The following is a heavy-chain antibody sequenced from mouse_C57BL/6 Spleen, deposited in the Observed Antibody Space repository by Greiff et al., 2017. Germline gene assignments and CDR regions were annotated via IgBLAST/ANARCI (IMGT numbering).Heavy chain of an antibody. V-gene: IGHV5-4*01. CDR3: ARNHYYGSSYVYAMDY. CDR2: ISDGGSYT. D-gene: IGHD1-1*01. Sequence: DVHLVESGGGLVKPGGSLKLSCAASGFTFSSYAMSWVRQTPEKRLEWVATISDGGSYTYYPDNVKGRFTISRDNAKNNLYLQMSHLKSEDTAMYYCARNHYYGSSYVYAMDYWGQGTSVTVSS. J-gene: IGHJ4*01. CDR1: GFTFSSYA.